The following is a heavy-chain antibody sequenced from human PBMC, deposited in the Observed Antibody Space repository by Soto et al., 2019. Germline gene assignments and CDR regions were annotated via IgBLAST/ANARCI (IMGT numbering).Heavy chain of an antibody. V-gene: IGHV3-48*03. CDR3: ARETRIQLWLQYFQH. J-gene: IGHJ1*01. Sequence: PGGSLRLSCAASGFTFSSYEMNWVRQAPGKGLEWVSYISSSGSTIYYADSVKGRFTISRDNAKNSLYLQMNSLRAEDTAVYYCARETRIQLWLQYFQHWGQGTLVTVS. CDR2: ISSSGSTI. D-gene: IGHD5-18*01. CDR1: GFTFSSYE.